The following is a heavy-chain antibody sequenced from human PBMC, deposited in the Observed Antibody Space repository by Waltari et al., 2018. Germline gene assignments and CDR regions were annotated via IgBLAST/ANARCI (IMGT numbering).Heavy chain of an antibody. CDR3: AKTGGSGRPADLDV. D-gene: IGHD6-25*01. CDR1: GFIFSDYW. V-gene: IGHV3-74*01. J-gene: IGHJ6*04. CDR2: ITPEGSGA. Sequence: EVQLVESGGGVVQPGGSLRLACAASGFIFSDYWIHWARQAPGKGLVWVSRITPEGSGATYADSVRGRFTISRDNPTRTVYLEMNSLTDEDTAVYYCAKTGGSGRPADLDVWGKGTTVIVSS.